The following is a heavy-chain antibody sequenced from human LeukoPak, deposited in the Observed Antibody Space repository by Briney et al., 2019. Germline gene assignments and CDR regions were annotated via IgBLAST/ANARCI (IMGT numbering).Heavy chain of an antibody. J-gene: IGHJ6*03. D-gene: IGHD3-22*01. Sequence: GGSLRLSCAASGFTVRSNYMSWVRQAPGKGLEWVSVIYAGDSTYYADSVKGRFTVSRDNSKNTLYLQMNSLKTEDTAVYYCTRTGPDYYDSSAYSGNYYYYMDVWGKGTTVTVSS. CDR3: TRTGPDYYDSSAYSGNYYYYMDV. V-gene: IGHV3-53*01. CDR1: GFTVRSNY. CDR2: IYAGDST.